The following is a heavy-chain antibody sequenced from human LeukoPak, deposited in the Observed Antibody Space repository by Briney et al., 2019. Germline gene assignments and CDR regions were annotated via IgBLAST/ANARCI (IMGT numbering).Heavy chain of an antibody. CDR2: ISSSSSYI. D-gene: IGHD3-22*01. CDR3: ARDPGGNYDSSGYYFDY. CDR1: GFTFSSYS. J-gene: IGHJ4*02. V-gene: IGHV3-21*01. Sequence: GGSLRLSCAASGFTFSSYSMNWVRQAPGKGLEWVSSISSSSSYIYYADSVKGRFTISRDNAKNSLYLQMNSLRAEDTAVYYCARDPGGNYDSSGYYFDYWGQETLVTVSS.